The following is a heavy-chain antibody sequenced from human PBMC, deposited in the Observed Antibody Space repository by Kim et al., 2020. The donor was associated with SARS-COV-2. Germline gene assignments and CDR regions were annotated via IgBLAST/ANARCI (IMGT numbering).Heavy chain of an antibody. CDR2: IDYSGST. Sequence: SETLSLTCIVSGGSISSHYWSWIRQPPGKALEWIGYIDYSGSTNSNPSLKSRVTISVDTSKNQFSLKLSSVTAADTAVYYCARDPPGPDYPFDLWGQGTTVIVSS. CDR1: GGSISSHY. V-gene: IGHV4-59*11. J-gene: IGHJ3*01. D-gene: IGHD5-12*01. CDR3: ARDPPGPDYPFDL.